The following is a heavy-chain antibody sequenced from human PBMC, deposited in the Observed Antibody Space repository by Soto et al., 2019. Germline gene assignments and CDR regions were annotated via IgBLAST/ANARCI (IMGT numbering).Heavy chain of an antibody. CDR1: GGSISSYY. CDR3: ARTTIPSIAARHPLDV. CDR2: IYYSGST. Sequence: SETLSLTCTVSGGSISSYYWSWIRQPPGKGLEWIGYIYYSGSTNYNPSLKSRVTISVDTSKNQFSLKLSSVTAADTAVYYCARTTIPSIAARHPLDVWAKGTTVNGSS. V-gene: IGHV4-59*01. D-gene: IGHD6-6*01. J-gene: IGHJ6*04.